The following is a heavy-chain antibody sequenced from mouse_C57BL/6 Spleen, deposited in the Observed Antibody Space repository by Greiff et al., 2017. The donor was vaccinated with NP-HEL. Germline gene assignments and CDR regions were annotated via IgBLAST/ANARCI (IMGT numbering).Heavy chain of an antibody. CDR2: IDPSDSYT. CDR1: GYTFTSYW. V-gene: IGHV1-50*01. CDR3: ASGYYGSRAWFAY. J-gene: IGHJ3*01. D-gene: IGHD1-1*01. Sequence: QVQLQQSGAELVKPGASVKLSCKASGYTFTSYWMQWVKQRPGQGLEWIGEIDPSDSYTNYNQKFKGKATLTVDTSSSTAYMQLSSLTSEDSAVYYCASGYYGSRAWFAYWGQGTLVTVSA.